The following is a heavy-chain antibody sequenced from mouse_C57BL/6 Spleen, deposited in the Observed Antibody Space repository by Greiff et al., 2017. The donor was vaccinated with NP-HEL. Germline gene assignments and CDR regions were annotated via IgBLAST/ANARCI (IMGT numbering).Heavy chain of an antibody. CDR2: IYPRSGNT. Sequence: QVQLQQSGAELARPGASVKLSCKASGYTFTSYGISWVKQRTGQGLEWIGEIYPRSGNTYYNEKFKGKATLTADKSSSTAYMELRSLTSEDSAVYFCARRGNGNYGWYFDVWGTGTTVTVSS. CDR3: ARRGNGNYGWYFDV. D-gene: IGHD2-1*01. V-gene: IGHV1-81*01. J-gene: IGHJ1*03. CDR1: GYTFTSYG.